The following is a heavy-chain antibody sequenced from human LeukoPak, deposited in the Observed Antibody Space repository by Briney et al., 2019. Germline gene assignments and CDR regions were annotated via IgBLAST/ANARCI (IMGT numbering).Heavy chain of an antibody. CDR1: GYTICSFGSYW. Sequence: GESLKISCKGSGYTICSFGSYWIAWVRRMPGKGLEWMGSIYPIDSDTRYNPSFEGQVTVSVDRSISTAYLQWSSLKASDTAMYYCARQAGFHGSPYDSWGQGTLVTVPS. CDR3: ARQAGFHGSPYDS. V-gene: IGHV5-51*01. D-gene: IGHD3-10*01. J-gene: IGHJ4*02. CDR2: IYPIDSDT.